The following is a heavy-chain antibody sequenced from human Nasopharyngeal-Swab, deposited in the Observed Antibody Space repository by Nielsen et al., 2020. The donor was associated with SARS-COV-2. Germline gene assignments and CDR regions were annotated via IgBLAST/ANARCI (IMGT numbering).Heavy chain of an antibody. J-gene: IGHJ5*02. CDR1: GLTFDDYA. D-gene: IGHD6-13*01. V-gene: IGHV3-9*01. Sequence: SLKISCVASGLTFDDYAMHWVRQAPGKGLEWVSGISWNSGSIGYADSVKGRFTISRDNAKNSLYLQMNSLRAEDTALYYCAKDTSSSWYVGWFDPWGQGTLVTVSS. CDR2: ISWNSGSI. CDR3: AKDTSSSWYVGWFDP.